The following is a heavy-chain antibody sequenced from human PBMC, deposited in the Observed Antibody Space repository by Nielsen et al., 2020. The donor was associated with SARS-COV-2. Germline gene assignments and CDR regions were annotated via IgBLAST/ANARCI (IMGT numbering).Heavy chain of an antibody. D-gene: IGHD3-22*01. CDR2: VHHSGST. J-gene: IGHJ5*02. CDR3: ARESSDYYDSSGYLNWFDP. Sequence: WIRQPPGKGLEWIGEVHHSGSTNDNPSLKSRVTMSVDKSKNQFSLKLSSVTAADTAVYYCARESSDYYDSSGYLNWFDPWGQGTLVTVSS. V-gene: IGHV4-4*02.